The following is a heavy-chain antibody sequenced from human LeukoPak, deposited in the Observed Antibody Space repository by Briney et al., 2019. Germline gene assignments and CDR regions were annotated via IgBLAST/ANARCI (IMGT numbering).Heavy chain of an antibody. D-gene: IGHD3/OR15-3a*01. CDR2: TYYAESS. V-gene: IGHV4-39*01. Sequence: SETLSLTCTVPGGSISSSSHHWGWNRLPPREGLEWIGYTYYAESSYYNSSLKSRVTIYVDTSKKQFAENLIYVSAAETAFFYCARLRTGVASDYWGRVTLVTVA. CDR3: ARLRTGVASDY. J-gene: IGHJ4*02. CDR1: GGSISSSSHH.